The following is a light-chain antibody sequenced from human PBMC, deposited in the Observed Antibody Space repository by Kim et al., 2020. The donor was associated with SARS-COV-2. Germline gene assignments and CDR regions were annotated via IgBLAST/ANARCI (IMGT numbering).Light chain of an antibody. V-gene: IGLV3-1*01. CDR2: QYN. CDR1: KLGDKY. CDR3: QAWDSGSYV. Sequence: GSPGRTASITCSGDKLGDKYVSWYQQKPGQSPVLLIYQYNTRPSGIPERFSGSNSESSATLTISGTQAMDEADYYCQAWDSGSYVFGTGTKVTVL. J-gene: IGLJ1*01.